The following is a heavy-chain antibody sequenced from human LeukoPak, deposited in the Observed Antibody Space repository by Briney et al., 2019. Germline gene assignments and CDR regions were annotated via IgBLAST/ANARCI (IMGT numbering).Heavy chain of an antibody. CDR1: GGSISSSSYY. Sequence: SETLSLTCTVSGGSISSSSYYWGWIRQPPGKGLEWIGSIYYSGSTYYNPSLKSRVTISVDTSKNQFSLKLSSVTAADTAVYYCARTYSSGWYNWFDPWGQGTLVTVSS. CDR2: IYYSGST. CDR3: ARTYSSGWYNWFDP. D-gene: IGHD6-19*01. J-gene: IGHJ5*02. V-gene: IGHV4-39*01.